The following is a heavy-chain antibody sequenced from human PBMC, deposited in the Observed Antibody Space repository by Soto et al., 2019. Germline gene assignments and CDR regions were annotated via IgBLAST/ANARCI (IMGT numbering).Heavy chain of an antibody. V-gene: IGHV1-2*02. D-gene: IGHD3-22*01. CDR3: ARASQMVINPSYYAMDV. J-gene: IGHJ6*02. Sequence: ASVKVSCKASGYTFNRYYLHWVRQAPGPGLQWLGWINPQTASTRYAQKFQGRVTLTRDTSVNTAYMELSSLRSDDAAVYYCARASQMVINPSYYAMDVWGQGAAVTVYS. CDR2: INPQTAST. CDR1: GYTFNRYY.